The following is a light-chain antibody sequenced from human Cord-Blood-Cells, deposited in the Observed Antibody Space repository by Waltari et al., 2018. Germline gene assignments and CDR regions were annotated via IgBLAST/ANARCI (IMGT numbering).Light chain of an antibody. Sequence: QSALTTLRSASGSPGQPVTISCTGTSHDVGGCDSVSWYHQHAGKAPKLMIYDVSKRPSGVPVRVSGSKSGNTASLTISGLQAEDEADYYCCSYAGSYTSYVFGTGTKVTVL. J-gene: IGLJ1*01. CDR3: CSYAGSYTSYV. V-gene: IGLV2-11*01. CDR2: DVS. CDR1: SHDVGGCDS.